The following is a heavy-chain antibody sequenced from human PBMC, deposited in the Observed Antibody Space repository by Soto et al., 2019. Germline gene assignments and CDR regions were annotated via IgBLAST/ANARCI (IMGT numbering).Heavy chain of an antibody. CDR3: ASPFSGTYSEDDASDI. CDR1: GDSVSSRSYY. V-gene: IGHV4-61*03. CDR2: IYYSGTI. Sequence: PSETLSLSCTVSGDSVSSRSYYWTWIRQPPGKGLECLGYIYYSGTIKYNPSLMSRVTISVDASKNHFSLKLSSVTAADTAMYYCASPFSGTYSEDDASDIWGPGTMVTVSS. D-gene: IGHD1-26*01. J-gene: IGHJ3*02.